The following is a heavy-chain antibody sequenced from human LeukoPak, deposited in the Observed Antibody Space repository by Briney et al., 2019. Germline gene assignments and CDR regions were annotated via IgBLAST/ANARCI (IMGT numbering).Heavy chain of an antibody. Sequence: GGSLRLSXAASGFTFSSYSMNWVRQAPGKGLEWVSSISSSSYIYYADSVKGRFTISRDNAKNSLYLQMNNLRAEDTAVYYCARDLAAAGTRGLDYWGQGTLVTVSS. CDR1: GFTFSSYS. V-gene: IGHV3-21*01. D-gene: IGHD6-13*01. CDR3: ARDLAAAGTRGLDY. J-gene: IGHJ4*02. CDR2: ISSSSYI.